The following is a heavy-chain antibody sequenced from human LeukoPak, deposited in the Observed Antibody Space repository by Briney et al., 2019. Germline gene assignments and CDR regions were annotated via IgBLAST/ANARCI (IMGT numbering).Heavy chain of an antibody. CDR3: ATSGQGATGTSHRAEGWFDP. J-gene: IGHJ5*02. V-gene: IGHV1-24*01. CDR1: GYTLTELS. D-gene: IGHD1-1*01. CDR2: FYPEDGET. Sequence: ASVKVSCKVSGYTLTELSMHWVRQAPGKGLEWMGGFYPEDGETIYAQKFQGRVTMTEDTSTDTAYMELSSLRSEDTAVYYCATSGQGATGTSHRAEGWFDPWGQGTLVTVSS.